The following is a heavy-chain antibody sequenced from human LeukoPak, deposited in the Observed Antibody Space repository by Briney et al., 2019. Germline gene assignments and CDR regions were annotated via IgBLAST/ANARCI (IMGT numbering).Heavy chain of an antibody. CDR3: ARMGYSYGYNWFDP. V-gene: IGHV4-59*01. CDR1: GGSISSYY. CDR2: IYYSGST. Sequence: SETLSLTCTVSGGSISSYYWSWIRQPPGKGLEWIGYIYYSGSTNYNPSLKSRVTISVDTSKYQFSLKLSSVTAADTAVYYCARMGYSYGYNWFDPRGQGTLVTVSS. D-gene: IGHD5-18*01. J-gene: IGHJ5*02.